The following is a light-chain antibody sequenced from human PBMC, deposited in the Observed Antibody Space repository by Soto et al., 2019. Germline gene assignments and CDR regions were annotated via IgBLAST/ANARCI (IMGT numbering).Light chain of an antibody. Sequence: QSALTQPASMSESPGQSITISCTGTSSDIGAYNYVSWYQQYPGKAPKLMIYDVTNRPSGVSNRFSGSKSGNTASLTISGLQAEDEADYYCGSYTTSSTLVFGGGTQLTVL. J-gene: IGLJ3*02. CDR3: GSYTTSSTLV. CDR2: DVT. V-gene: IGLV2-14*03. CDR1: SSDIGAYNY.